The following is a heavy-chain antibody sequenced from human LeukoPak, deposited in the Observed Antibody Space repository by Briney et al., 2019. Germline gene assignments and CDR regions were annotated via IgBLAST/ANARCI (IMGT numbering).Heavy chain of an antibody. CDR3: ARGSRGGYYDSSGYYYYFDY. CDR1: GGSISSGGYS. D-gene: IGHD3-22*01. Sequence: PSETLSLTCAVSGGSISSGGYSWSWIRQPPGKGLEWIGYIYHSGSTYYNPSLKSRVTIPVDTSKNQFSLKLSSVTAADTAVYYCARGSRGGYYDSSGYYYYFDYWGQGTLVTVSS. V-gene: IGHV4-30-2*01. J-gene: IGHJ4*02. CDR2: IYHSGST.